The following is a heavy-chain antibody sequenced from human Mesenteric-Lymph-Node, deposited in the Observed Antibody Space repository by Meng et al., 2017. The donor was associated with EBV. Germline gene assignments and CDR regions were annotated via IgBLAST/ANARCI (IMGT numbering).Heavy chain of an antibody. J-gene: IGHJ5*02. CDR2: ITVGNGDT. V-gene: IGHV1-3*01. Sequence: QVQLVQSGAEVKKPGVAVKVSCEASGYTFTSYAMHWVRQAPGQRLEWMGWITVGNGDTKYSQKFHGRVTITRDTSATTAYMELSSLTSEDTAVYYCARDSSGDSRRFDPWGQGTLVTVSS. D-gene: IGHD6-19*01. CDR3: ARDSSGDSRRFDP. CDR1: GYTFTSYA.